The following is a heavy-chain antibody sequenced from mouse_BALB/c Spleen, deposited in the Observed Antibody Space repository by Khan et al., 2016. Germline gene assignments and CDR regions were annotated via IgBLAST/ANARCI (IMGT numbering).Heavy chain of an antibody. CDR1: GFTFSSYT. J-gene: IGHJ4*01. Sequence: EVELVESGGGLVQPGGSLKLSCAASGFTFSSYTMSWVRQTPEKRLEWVAYISNGGGSTHYPDTVKGRFTISRDNAKNTLYLQMSSLKSEDTAMYYCARHGDYGYYAMDYWGQGTSVTVSS. V-gene: IGHV5-12-2*01. CDR2: ISNGGGST. CDR3: ARHGDYGYYAMDY. D-gene: IGHD1-2*01.